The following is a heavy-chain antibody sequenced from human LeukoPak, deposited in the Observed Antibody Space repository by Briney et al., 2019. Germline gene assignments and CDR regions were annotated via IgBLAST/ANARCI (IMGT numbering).Heavy chain of an antibody. D-gene: IGHD3/OR15-3a*01. J-gene: IGHJ4*02. V-gene: IGHV4-39*01. CDR2: IYYGGST. Sequence: MTSETLSLTCTVSGGSISSSTYYWGWIRQPPGKGLEWIGSIYYGGSTYYNPSLKSRVTISVDTSKNQFSLKLSSVTAAETAVYYCARHEYNGYDFLYFDNWGQGTLVTVSS. CDR3: ARHEYNGYDFLYFDN. CDR1: GGSISSSTYY.